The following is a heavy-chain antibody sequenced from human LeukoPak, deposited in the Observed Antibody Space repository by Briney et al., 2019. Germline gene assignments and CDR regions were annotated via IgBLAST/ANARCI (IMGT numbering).Heavy chain of an antibody. CDR3: ASSLSVDDFWSGHDY. J-gene: IGHJ4*02. CDR2: INPNSGGT. D-gene: IGHD3-3*01. V-gene: IGHV1-2*02. CDR1: GYTFTGYY. Sequence: GASVKVSCKASGYTFTGYYMHWVRQAPGQGLEWMGWINPNSGGTNYAQKFQGRVTMTRDTSISTAYMELSRLRSDDTAVYHCASSLSVDDFWSGHDYWGQGTLVTVSS.